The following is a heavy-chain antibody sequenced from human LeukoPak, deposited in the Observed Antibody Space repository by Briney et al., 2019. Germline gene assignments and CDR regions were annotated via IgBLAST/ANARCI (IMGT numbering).Heavy chain of an antibody. CDR1: GFTFNTYW. V-gene: IGHV3-74*01. CDR3: ARASGYEDAFDI. J-gene: IGHJ3*02. D-gene: IGHD5-12*01. CDR2: INVDGSST. Sequence: GGSLRLSCAASGFTFNTYWMHWVRQAPGKGLMWVSRINVDGSSTTYADPVKGRFTISRDNAKNTLYLQMNSLRAEDTAVYYCARASGYEDAFDIWGQGTMVTVSS.